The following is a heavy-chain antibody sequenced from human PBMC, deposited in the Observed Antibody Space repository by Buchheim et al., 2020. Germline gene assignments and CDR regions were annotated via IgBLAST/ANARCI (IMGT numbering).Heavy chain of an antibody. Sequence: QVQLVQSGAEVKKPGASVKVSCKVSGYTFTSHYIHWVRQAPGQGLEWVGITNPSDGFTSYAQRFQGRVTMTRDTSRSTVYMELSSLRSDDTAVYYCARAISGTRGSFDYWGQGTL. V-gene: IGHV1-46*01. CDR1: GYTFTSHY. J-gene: IGHJ4*02. CDR2: TNPSDGFT. D-gene: IGHD1-1*01. CDR3: ARAISGTRGSFDY.